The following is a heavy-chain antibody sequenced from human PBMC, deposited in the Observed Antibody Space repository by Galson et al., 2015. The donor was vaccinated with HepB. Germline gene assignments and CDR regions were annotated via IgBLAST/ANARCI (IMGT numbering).Heavy chain of an antibody. CDR2: ISGSGGST. V-gene: IGHV3-23*01. J-gene: IGHJ4*02. D-gene: IGHD6-6*01. CDR3: AKDGDIAARRPNFFDY. CDR1: GFTFSSYS. Sequence: SLRLSCAASGFTFSSYSMNWVRQAPGKGLEWVAAISGSGGSTYYADSVKGRFTISRDNSKNTLYLQMNSLRAEDTAVYYCAKDGDIAARRPNFFDYWGQGTLVTVSS.